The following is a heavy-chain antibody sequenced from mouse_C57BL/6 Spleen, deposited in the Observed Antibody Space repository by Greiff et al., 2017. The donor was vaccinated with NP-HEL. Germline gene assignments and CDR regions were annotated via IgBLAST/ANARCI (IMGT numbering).Heavy chain of an antibody. CDR1: GYAFSSSW. Sequence: QVQLKESGPELVKPGASVKISCKASGYAFSSSWMNWVKQRPGKGLEWIGRIYPGDGDTNYNGKFKGKATLTADKSSSTAYMQLSSLTSEDSAVYFCARGPYGNRAMDYWGQGTSVTVSS. CDR2: IYPGDGDT. CDR3: ARGPYGNRAMDY. J-gene: IGHJ4*01. V-gene: IGHV1-82*01. D-gene: IGHD2-1*01.